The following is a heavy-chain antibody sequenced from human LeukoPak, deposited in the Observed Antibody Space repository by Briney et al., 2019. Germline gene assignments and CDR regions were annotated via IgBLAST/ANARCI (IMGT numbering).Heavy chain of an antibody. CDR3: ARGTPRVVVAATYGMDV. Sequence: SETLSLTCTVSGGSISSGSYYWSWIRQPAGKGLEWIGRIYTSGSTTYNPSLKSRVTISVDTSKNQFSLKLSSVTAADTAVYYCARGTPRVVVAATYGMDVWGQGTTVTVSS. CDR1: GGSISSGSYY. J-gene: IGHJ6*02. V-gene: IGHV4-61*02. CDR2: IYTSGST. D-gene: IGHD2-15*01.